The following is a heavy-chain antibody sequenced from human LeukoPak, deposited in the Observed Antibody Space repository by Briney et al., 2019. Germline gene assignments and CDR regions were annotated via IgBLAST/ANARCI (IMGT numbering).Heavy chain of an antibody. Sequence: PGGSLRLSCAASGFTFSSYAMSWVRQAPGKGLEWVSGISGSDGSTNYADSVKGRFTISRENSKNTLYLQMNSLRAGDTAVYYCAKDSAKKYDDYWVQGTLVTVSS. J-gene: IGHJ4*02. D-gene: IGHD2/OR15-2a*01. CDR1: GFTFSSYA. CDR2: ISGSDGST. CDR3: AKDSAKKYDDY. V-gene: IGHV3-23*01.